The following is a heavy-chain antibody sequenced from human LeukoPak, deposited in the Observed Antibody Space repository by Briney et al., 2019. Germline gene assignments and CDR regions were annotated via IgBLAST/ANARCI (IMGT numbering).Heavy chain of an antibody. CDR1: GYTFINYY. V-gene: IGHV1-46*01. CDR3: AREIGPRQLHLWGSAFDY. Sequence: ASVKVSCKASGYTFINYYMHWVRQAPGQGLEWMGIINPSGGTTSHAQNFQGRVTMTRDTSTSTVYMELSSLRSEDTAVYYCAREIGPRQLHLWGSAFDYWGQGTLVTVSS. CDR2: INPSGGTT. D-gene: IGHD5-18*01. J-gene: IGHJ4*02.